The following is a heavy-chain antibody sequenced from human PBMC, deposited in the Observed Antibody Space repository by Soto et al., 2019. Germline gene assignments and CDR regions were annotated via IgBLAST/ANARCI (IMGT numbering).Heavy chain of an antibody. Sequence: SGPTLVNPTQTLTLTCTFSGFSLSTTGTCVTWIRQPPGKALEWLALIDWDNNKYYSTSLKTRLTISKDTSKNQVVLTMTNMDPVDTATYYCARVSSVFALGAPYYYYYGMDVWGQGTTVTVSS. CDR1: GFSLSTTGTC. V-gene: IGHV2-70*01. CDR3: ARVSSVFALGAPYYYYYGMDV. J-gene: IGHJ6*02. D-gene: IGHD3-10*01. CDR2: IDWDNNK.